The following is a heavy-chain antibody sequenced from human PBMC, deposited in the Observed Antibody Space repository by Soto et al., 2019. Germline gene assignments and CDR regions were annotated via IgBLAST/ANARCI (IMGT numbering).Heavy chain of an antibody. CDR3: ARERSAAGTGWFDP. D-gene: IGHD6-13*01. CDR2: MNPNSGNT. J-gene: IGHJ5*02. Sequence: QVQLVQSGAEVKKPGASVKVSCKASGYTFTSYDINWVRQATGQGLEWMGWMNPNSGNTGYAQKFQGRVTMTRNTSMSTAYMALSSLRSEDTAVYYCARERSAAGTGWFDPWGQGTLVTVSS. CDR1: GYTFTSYD. V-gene: IGHV1-8*01.